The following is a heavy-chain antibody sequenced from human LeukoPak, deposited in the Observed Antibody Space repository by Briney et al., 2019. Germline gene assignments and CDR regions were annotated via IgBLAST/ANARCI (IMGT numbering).Heavy chain of an antibody. CDR1: GFTFSSYA. CDR2: IWHDGSNK. Sequence: GGSLRLSCAASGFTFSSYAMHWVRQAPGKGLEWVAVIWHDGSNKYYEDSVKGRFTISRDNSKNTVYLQMNSLRAEDTAVYYCARVLYGDYFFDYWGQGTLVTVSS. CDR3: ARVLYGDYFFDY. D-gene: IGHD4-17*01. V-gene: IGHV3-33*01. J-gene: IGHJ4*02.